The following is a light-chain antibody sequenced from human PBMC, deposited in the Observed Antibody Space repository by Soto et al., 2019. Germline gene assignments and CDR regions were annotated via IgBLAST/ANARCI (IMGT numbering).Light chain of an antibody. CDR2: GAS. V-gene: IGKV1-16*02. CDR3: QQCDSYPVT. CDR1: QGINNF. Sequence: DIQMTQSPSSLSASVGDTVTITCRASQGINNFLAWFQQKPGKAAKSLIYGASSLQSGVPSKFNGSGSDTGFTLTISSLQPEDSATYFCQQCDSYPVTFGGGTKVEIK. J-gene: IGKJ4*01.